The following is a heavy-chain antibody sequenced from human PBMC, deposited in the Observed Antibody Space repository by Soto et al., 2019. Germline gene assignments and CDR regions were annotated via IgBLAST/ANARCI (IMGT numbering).Heavy chain of an antibody. J-gene: IGHJ4*02. V-gene: IGHV3-23*01. Sequence: GGSLRLCCAASGFTFNNYAMNWVRQAPGKGLEWVATISGTGGSTYYADSVKGRFTISRDNSKNTLYLQMNSLRAEDTAVYYCAKSHLYYDILTGYLFFDYWGQGTLVTVSS. D-gene: IGHD3-9*01. CDR2: ISGTGGST. CDR3: AKSHLYYDILTGYLFFDY. CDR1: GFTFNNYA.